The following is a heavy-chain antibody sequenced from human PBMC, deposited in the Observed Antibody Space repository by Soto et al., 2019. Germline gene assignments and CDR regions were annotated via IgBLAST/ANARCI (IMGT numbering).Heavy chain of an antibody. CDR3: ARDSQAAAYYYYYGMDV. CDR2: ISSSSSTI. CDR1: GFTFSSYS. J-gene: IGHJ6*02. V-gene: IGHV3-48*02. Sequence: PGGSLRLSCAASGFTFSSYSMNWVRQAPGKGLEWVSYISSSSSTIYYADSVKGRFTISRDNAKNSLYLQMNSLRDEDTAVYYCARDSQAAAYYYYYGMDVWGQGTTVTVSS.